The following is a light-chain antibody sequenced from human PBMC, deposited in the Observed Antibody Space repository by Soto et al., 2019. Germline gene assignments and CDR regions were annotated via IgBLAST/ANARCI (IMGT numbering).Light chain of an antibody. CDR3: QQYKSYSLT. CDR2: DAS. Sequence: DIQMTQSPSTLSASVGDRVTITCRASQSISTWLAWYQQKPGKAPKFLIYDASRLESGVPSRFSGSGSGTEFTLTISSLQPDDCATYHCQQYKSYSLTFGGGTKVEIK. J-gene: IGKJ4*01. V-gene: IGKV1-5*01. CDR1: QSISTW.